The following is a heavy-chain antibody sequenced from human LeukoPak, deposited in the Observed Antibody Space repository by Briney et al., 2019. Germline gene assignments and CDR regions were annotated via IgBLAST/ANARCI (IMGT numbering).Heavy chain of an antibody. CDR1: GFTFSSYG. V-gene: IGHV3-33*06. D-gene: IGHD3-10*01. J-gene: IGHJ4*02. Sequence: PGRSLRLSCAASGFTFSSYGMHWVRQAPGKGLEWVAVIWYDGSNKYYAGSVKGRFTISRDNSKNTLYLQMNSLRAEDTAVYYCAKLYYYGSGRVPLSDYWGQGTLVTVSS. CDR2: IWYDGSNK. CDR3: AKLYYYGSGRVPLSDY.